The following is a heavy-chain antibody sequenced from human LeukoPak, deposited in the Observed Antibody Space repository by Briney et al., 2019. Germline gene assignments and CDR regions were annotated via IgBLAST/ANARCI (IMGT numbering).Heavy chain of an antibody. CDR3: ARGDYYDSSGYYSADDY. J-gene: IGHJ4*02. CDR2: IIPIFGTA. D-gene: IGHD3-22*01. V-gene: IGHV1-69*01. CDR1: GGTFSSYA. Sequence: SVKVSCKASGGTFSSYAISWVRQAPGQGLEWMGGIIPIFGTANYAQKFQGRVTITADESTSTAYMELSSLRSEDTAVYYCARGDYYDSSGYYSADDYWGQGTLVTVSS.